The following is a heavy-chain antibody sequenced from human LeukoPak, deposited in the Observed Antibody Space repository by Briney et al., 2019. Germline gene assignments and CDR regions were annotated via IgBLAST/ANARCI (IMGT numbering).Heavy chain of an antibody. CDR3: ARGADSGSYYVYYFDY. CDR2: IYHSGST. V-gene: IGHV4-30-2*01. CDR1: GGSISSGGYS. D-gene: IGHD1-26*01. Sequence: SETLSLTCAVSGGSISSGGYSWSWIRQPPGKGLEWIGYIYHSGSTYYNPSLKSRVTISVDRSKNQFSLKLSSVTAADTAVYYCARGADSGSYYVYYFDYWGQGTLVTVSS. J-gene: IGHJ4*02.